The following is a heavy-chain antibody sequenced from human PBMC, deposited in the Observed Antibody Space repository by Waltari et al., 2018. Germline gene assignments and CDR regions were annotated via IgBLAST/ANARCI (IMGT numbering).Heavy chain of an antibody. CDR2: IYYSGST. CDR3: ARVWMDGTGPEYFQH. D-gene: IGHD1-1*01. V-gene: IGHV4-31*03. J-gene: IGHJ1*01. Sequence: QVQLQESGPGLVKPSQTLSLTCTVSGGSISSGGYYWSWIRPPPGKGREWIGDIYYSGSTYYNPSLKSRVTISVDTSKNQFSLELSSVTAADTAVYYCARVWMDGTGPEYFQHWGQGTLVTVSS. CDR1: GGSISSGGYY.